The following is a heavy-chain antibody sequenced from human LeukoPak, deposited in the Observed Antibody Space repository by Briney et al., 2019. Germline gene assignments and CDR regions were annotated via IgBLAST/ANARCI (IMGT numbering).Heavy chain of an antibody. V-gene: IGHV4-59*01. Sequence: PSETLSLTCTVSIDSISSYYWSWIRQPPGKGVEWVGYIFYSGSTNYNPSLKSRVTISVDTSKNQLSLKLNSVTAADTAVYYCAGSYNWSDDFDYWGPGTLVTVSS. J-gene: IGHJ4*02. D-gene: IGHD1-1*01. CDR2: IFYSGST. CDR3: AGSYNWSDDFDY. CDR1: IDSISSYY.